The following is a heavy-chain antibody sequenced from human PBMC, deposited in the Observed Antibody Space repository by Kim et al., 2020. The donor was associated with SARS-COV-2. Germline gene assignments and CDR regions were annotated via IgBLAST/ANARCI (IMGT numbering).Heavy chain of an antibody. Sequence: ASVKVSCKASGYTFTSYGISWVRQAPGQGLEWMGWISAYNGNTNYAQKLQGRVTMTTDTSTSTAYMELRSLRSDDTAVYYCARVRIAAAENYYYYGMDVWGQGTTVTVSS. CDR3: ARVRIAAAENYYYYGMDV. CDR1: GYTFTSYG. J-gene: IGHJ6*02. V-gene: IGHV1-18*01. CDR2: ISAYNGNT. D-gene: IGHD6-13*01.